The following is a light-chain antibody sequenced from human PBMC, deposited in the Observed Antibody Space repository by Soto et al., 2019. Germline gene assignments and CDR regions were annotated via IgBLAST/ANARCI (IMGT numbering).Light chain of an antibody. V-gene: IGKV1-39*01. J-gene: IGKJ3*01. CDR1: QSISSY. Sequence: DIQMTQSPSSLSASVGDRVTITCRASQSISSYLNWYQQKPGKAPKLLIYAASSLQSGVPSRFSGSGSGTDFTLTISSLQPEDFATYYCQQPGFTFGPGTKVDIK. CDR2: AAS. CDR3: QQPGFT.